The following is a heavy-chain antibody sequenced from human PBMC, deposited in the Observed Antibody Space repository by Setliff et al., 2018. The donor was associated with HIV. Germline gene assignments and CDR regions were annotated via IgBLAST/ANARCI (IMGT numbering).Heavy chain of an antibody. CDR3: ARDLGYCSGGSCYWYY. CDR1: GGSLTNYY. Sequence: SETLSLTCTLYGGSLTNYYWSWIRQPPGKGLEWIGSIYYSGSTYYNPSLKSRVSISLDMSKNLFSLNLTSVTAADTAVYYCARDLGYCSGGSCYWYYWGQGTLVTVSS. V-gene: IGHV4-39*07. J-gene: IGHJ4*02. D-gene: IGHD2-15*01. CDR2: IYYSGST.